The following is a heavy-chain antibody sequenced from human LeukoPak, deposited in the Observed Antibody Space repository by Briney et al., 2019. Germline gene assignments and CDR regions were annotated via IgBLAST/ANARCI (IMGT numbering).Heavy chain of an antibody. CDR3: ARAKYSSSYDY. Sequence: SETLSLTCTVSGGSISSSSYYWGWIRQPPGKGLEWIGYIYYSGSTNYNPSLKSRVTISVDTSKNQFSLKLSSVTAADTAVYYCARAKYSSSYDYWGQGTLVTVSS. CDR1: GGSISSSSYY. D-gene: IGHD6-13*01. CDR2: IYYSGST. V-gene: IGHV4-61*05. J-gene: IGHJ4*02.